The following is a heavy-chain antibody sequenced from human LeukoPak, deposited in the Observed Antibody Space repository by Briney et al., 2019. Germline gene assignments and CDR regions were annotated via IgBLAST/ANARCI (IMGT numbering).Heavy chain of an antibody. V-gene: IGHV1-46*01. CDR3: ARKRGYSYGYDAFDI. CDR1: GYTFTSYY. Sequence: ASVKVSCKASGYTFTSYYMHWVRQAPGQGLEWMGIINPSGGSTSYAQKFQGRVTMTRDTSTSTVYMELGSLRSEDTAVYYCARKRGYSYGYDAFDIWGQGTMVTVSS. J-gene: IGHJ3*02. D-gene: IGHD5-18*01. CDR2: INPSGGST.